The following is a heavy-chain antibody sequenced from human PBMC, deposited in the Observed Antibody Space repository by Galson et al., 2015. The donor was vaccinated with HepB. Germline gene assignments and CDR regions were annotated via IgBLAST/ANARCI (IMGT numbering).Heavy chain of an antibody. J-gene: IGHJ4*02. V-gene: IGHV3-7*03. CDR1: GFTFSSYW. CDR3: ARGYDFWSGYLAYFDY. D-gene: IGHD3-3*01. Sequence: SLRLSCAASGFTFSSYWMSWVRQAPGKGLEWVANIKQDGSEKYYVDSVKGRFTISRDNAKNSLYLQMNSLRAEDTAVYYCARGYDFWSGYLAYFDYWGQGTLVTVSS. CDR2: IKQDGSEK.